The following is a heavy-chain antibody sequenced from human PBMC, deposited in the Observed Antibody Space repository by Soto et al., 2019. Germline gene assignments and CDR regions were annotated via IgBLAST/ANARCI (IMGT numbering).Heavy chain of an antibody. CDR2: ISGSGGST. D-gene: IGHD6-19*01. V-gene: IGHV3-23*01. CDR1: KFTIINYA. Sequence: GGSLKIYCTTPKFTIINYAMFWVRQAPGKGMEWVSGISGSGGSTNYADSLKGRFTISRDNSKNSLYLQMNSLRAEDTAVYYCAKAVAGDWYFDLW. J-gene: IGHJ2*01. CDR3: AKAVAGDWYFDL.